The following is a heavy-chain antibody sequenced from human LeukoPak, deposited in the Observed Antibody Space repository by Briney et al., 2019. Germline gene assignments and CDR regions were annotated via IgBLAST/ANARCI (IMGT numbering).Heavy chain of an antibody. CDR2: IHHSGSS. J-gene: IGHJ4*02. V-gene: IGHV4-4*02. CDR3: ARYSSGYGN. Sequence: SGTLSLTCAVSGGSISSNNWWRWLRQPPGKGLEWIGDIHHSGSSNYNPSLNSRVTISVDRSKNQFSLNLSSVTAADTAVYYCARYSSGYGNWGQGTLVTVSS. CDR1: GGSISSNNW. D-gene: IGHD3-22*01.